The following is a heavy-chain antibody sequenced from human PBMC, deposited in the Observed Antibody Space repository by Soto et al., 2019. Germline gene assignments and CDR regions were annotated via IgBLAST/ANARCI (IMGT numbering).Heavy chain of an antibody. V-gene: IGHV3-7*05. D-gene: IGHD6-13*01. CDR2: INQDGSIK. CDR1: GFTFSNYW. Sequence: PGGSLRLSCAASGFTFSNYWISWVRQAPGKGLEWVANINQDGSIKYYVDSVKGRFTVSRDNAKNSHSLQMNSLRAEDTAVYYCGRIGYSSSAFDYWGQGTLVTVSS. CDR3: GRIGYSSSAFDY. J-gene: IGHJ4*02.